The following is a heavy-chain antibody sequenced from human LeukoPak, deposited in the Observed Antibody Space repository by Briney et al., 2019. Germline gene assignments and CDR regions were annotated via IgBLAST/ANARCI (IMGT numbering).Heavy chain of an antibody. Sequence: GGSLRLSCAASGSTFSSYSMNWVRQAPGKGLEWVSSISSSSSYIYYADSVKGRFTISRDNAKNSLYLQMNSLRAEDTAVYYCARAWELLESYFDYWGQGTLVTVSS. CDR3: ARAWELLESYFDY. D-gene: IGHD1-26*01. V-gene: IGHV3-21*01. J-gene: IGHJ4*02. CDR1: GSTFSSYS. CDR2: ISSSSSYI.